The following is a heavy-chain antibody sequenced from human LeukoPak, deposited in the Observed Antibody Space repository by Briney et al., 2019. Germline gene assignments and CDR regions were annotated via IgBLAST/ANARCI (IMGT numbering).Heavy chain of an antibody. CDR2: INPNRGGT. CDR1: GYTFTGYY. V-gene: IGHV1-2*02. CDR3: ASGYRFRN. D-gene: IGHD5-18*01. J-gene: IGHJ4*02. Sequence: ASVKVSCKTSGYTFTGYYLHWVRQAPGQGLEWMGWINPNRGGTDYAQKFQGRVTMTRDTSISTAYMELSRLRYDDTAVYYCASGYRFRNWGQGTLVTVSS.